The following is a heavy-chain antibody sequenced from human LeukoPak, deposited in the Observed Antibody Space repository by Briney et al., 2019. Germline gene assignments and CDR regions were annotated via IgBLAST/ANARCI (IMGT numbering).Heavy chain of an antibody. V-gene: IGHV4-59*01. D-gene: IGHD5-12*01. CDR2: IYYSGST. CDR3: ARAEVAHYYYYGMDV. J-gene: IGHJ6*02. Sequence: SETLSLTCTVSGGSISSYYWSWIRQPPGKGLEWIGCIYYSGSTNYNPSLKSRVTISVDTSKNQFSLKLSSVTAADTAVYYCARAEVAHYYYYGMDVWGQGTTVTVSS. CDR1: GGSISSYY.